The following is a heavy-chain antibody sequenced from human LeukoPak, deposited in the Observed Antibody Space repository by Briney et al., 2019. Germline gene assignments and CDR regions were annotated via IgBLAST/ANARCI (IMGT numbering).Heavy chain of an antibody. CDR1: GFGFSNLW. D-gene: IGHD2/OR15-2a*01. J-gene: IGHJ4*02. CDR2: IKEDGSLK. CDR3: VRDWAPASMQAAPFDC. Sequence: GGSLRLSCAASGFGFSNLWMSWGRQAPGKGPEWVANIKEDGSLKNYVVSVEGRFTVSRDNAKNTLYLQMNSLRLEHTAVYYCVRDWAPASMQAAPFDCWGQGTLVTVSS. V-gene: IGHV3-7*01.